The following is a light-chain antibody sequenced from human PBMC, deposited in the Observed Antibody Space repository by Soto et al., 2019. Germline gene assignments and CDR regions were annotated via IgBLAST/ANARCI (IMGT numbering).Light chain of an antibody. J-gene: IGKJ3*01. CDR3: QQYGSSLFT. Sequence: EIVLTQSPGTLSLSPGERATLSCRASQSVSSNYLAWYQQKPGQAPRLLIYGASSRATGIPDRFSGSGSGTDFTLTISRLEPEDCAVYYCQQYGSSLFTCGPGTKVDI. CDR2: GAS. V-gene: IGKV3-20*01. CDR1: QSVSSNY.